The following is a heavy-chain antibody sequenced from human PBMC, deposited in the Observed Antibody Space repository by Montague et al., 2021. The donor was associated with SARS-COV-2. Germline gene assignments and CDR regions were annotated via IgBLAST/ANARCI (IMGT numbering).Heavy chain of an antibody. D-gene: IGHD2-15*01. V-gene: IGHV6-1*01. CDR2: TYYRSEWYS. Sequence: CAISGDSVSTNSGTWNWVRLSPSRGLEWLGRTYYRSEWYSDYSVSVKSRISINPDTSKSQFSLQLNSVTPEDMAVYYCARAERGSCGDGNCYQYFFNYWGQGTLVTVSS. J-gene: IGHJ4*02. CDR3: ARAERGSCGDGNCYQYFFNY. CDR1: GDSVSTNSGT.